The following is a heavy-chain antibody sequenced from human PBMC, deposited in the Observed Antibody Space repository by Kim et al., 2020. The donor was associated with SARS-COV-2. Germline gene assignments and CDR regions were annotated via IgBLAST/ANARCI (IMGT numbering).Heavy chain of an antibody. CDR2: IYSGGAT. CDR3: ARRGSSGPYNYMDV. J-gene: IGHJ6*03. Sequence: GGSLRLSCAASGFAVSNDYMTWVRQAPGKGLESVSLIYSGGATYYADSVRGRFTISRDNYRNTLNLQMNSLRAEDTAVYYCARRGSSGPYNYMDVWGKGTTVTVSS. CDR1: GFAVSNDY. D-gene: IGHD6-19*01. V-gene: IGHV3-53*01.